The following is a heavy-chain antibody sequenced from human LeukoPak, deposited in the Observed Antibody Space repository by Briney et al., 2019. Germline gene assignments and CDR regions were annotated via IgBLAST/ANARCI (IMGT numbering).Heavy chain of an antibody. J-gene: IGHJ4*02. CDR3: ARPVMTTIDY. CDR1: GFTFSSYA. Sequence: GGSLRLSCAASGFTFSSYAMSWVRQAPRKGLEWVSAISGSGGSTYYADSVKGRFTISTDNSKNTLYLQMNSLRAEDTAVYYCARPVMTTIDYWGQGTLVTVSS. D-gene: IGHD3-22*01. V-gene: IGHV3-23*01. CDR2: ISGSGGST.